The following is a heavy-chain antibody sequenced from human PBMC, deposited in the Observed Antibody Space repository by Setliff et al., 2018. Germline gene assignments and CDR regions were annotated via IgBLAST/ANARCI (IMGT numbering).Heavy chain of an antibody. D-gene: IGHD7-27*01. CDR3: ASAPPGERHLGY. CDR2: IIPIFGTA. J-gene: IGHJ4*02. V-gene: IGHV1-69*13. CDR1: GYTFTSYD. Sequence: SVKVSCKASGYTFTSYDINWVRQAPGQGLEWMGNIIPIFGTANHPQNFQGRVTITADASSTTAYMELRSLRSGDTAVYYCASAPPGERHLGYWGQGTLVTVSS.